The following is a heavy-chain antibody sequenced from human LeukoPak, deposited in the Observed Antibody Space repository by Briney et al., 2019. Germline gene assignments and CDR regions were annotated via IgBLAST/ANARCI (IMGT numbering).Heavy chain of an antibody. CDR1: GGSFSAYY. D-gene: IGHD1-26*01. Sequence: SETLSLTCAVYGGSFSAYYWSWFRQPPGKGLEWIGKTNHSEDRNYNPSRKSRVTMAVDTSKNQFSLKLSSVTAADTAVYYCARSQTGGTFDYWGQGALATVSS. CDR2: TNHSEDR. CDR3: ARSQTGGTFDY. V-gene: IGHV4-34*01. J-gene: IGHJ4*02.